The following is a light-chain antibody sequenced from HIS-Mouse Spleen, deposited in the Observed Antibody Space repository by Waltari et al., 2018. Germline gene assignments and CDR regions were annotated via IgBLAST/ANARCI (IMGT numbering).Light chain of an antibody. CDR2: SNN. V-gene: IGLV1-44*01. Sequence: QSVLTQPPSASGTPGQRVPISCSGRSSNLGGNTVNWYQQPPGTAPKLLIYSNNQRPSGVPDRFSGSKSGTSASLAISGLQSEDEADYYCAAWDDSLNGNYVFGTGTKVTVL. CDR3: AAWDDSLNGNYV. CDR1: SSNLGGNT. J-gene: IGLJ1*01.